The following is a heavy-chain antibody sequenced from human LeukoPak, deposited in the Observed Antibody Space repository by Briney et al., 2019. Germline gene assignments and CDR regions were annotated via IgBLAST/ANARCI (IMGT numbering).Heavy chain of an antibody. Sequence: GGSLRLSCAASGFTFSSYGMHWVRQAPGKGLEWVSFIRYDGSDKYYADSVRGRFTISRDNSKNTLYLQMNSLRAEDTAVYYCARDKGELLDYWGQGTLVTVSS. CDR2: IRYDGSDK. CDR1: GFTFSSYG. D-gene: IGHD1-26*01. J-gene: IGHJ4*02. CDR3: ARDKGELLDY. V-gene: IGHV3-30*02.